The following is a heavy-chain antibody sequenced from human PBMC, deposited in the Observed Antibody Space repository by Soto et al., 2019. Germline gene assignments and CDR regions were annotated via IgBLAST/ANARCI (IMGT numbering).Heavy chain of an antibody. V-gene: IGHV3-21*01. CDR1: GFTFSTYS. Sequence: GGSLRLSCVVSGFTFSTYSMNWVRQAPGKGLEWVSSISSSSIYIYYADSVKGRFTISRDNAKNSLYLQMNSLRAEDTAVYYCARKGATGTPFVPWFDPWGQGTLVTRLL. CDR3: ARKGATGTPFVPWFDP. D-gene: IGHD1-1*01. J-gene: IGHJ5*02. CDR2: ISSSSIYI.